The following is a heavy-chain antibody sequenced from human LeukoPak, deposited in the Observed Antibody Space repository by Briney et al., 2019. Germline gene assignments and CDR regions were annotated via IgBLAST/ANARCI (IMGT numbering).Heavy chain of an antibody. CDR1: GGTFSSYA. D-gene: IGHD1-26*01. Sequence: ASVKASCKASGGTFSSYAISWVRQAPGQGLEWMGRIIPILGIANYAQKFQGRVTITADKSTSTAYMELSSLRSEDTAVYYCAREVGATSGFDYWGQGTLVTVSS. J-gene: IGHJ4*02. CDR2: IIPILGIA. V-gene: IGHV1-69*04. CDR3: AREVGATSGFDY.